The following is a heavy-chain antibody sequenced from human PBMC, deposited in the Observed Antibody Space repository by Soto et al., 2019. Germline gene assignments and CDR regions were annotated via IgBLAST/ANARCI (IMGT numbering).Heavy chain of an antibody. Sequence: PSETLSLTCTVSGGSISTSAYYWGWIRQPPGKGLEWIGTIYYSGTSYHNPSLKSRVTISVDTSKNQFSLTLTSVTAADTAVYNCASRVEGLYSGNDRYYFDYWGQGTLVTVSS. CDR1: GGSISTSAYY. CDR3: ASRVEGLYSGNDRYYFDY. CDR2: IYYSGTS. V-gene: IGHV4-39*01. D-gene: IGHD5-12*01. J-gene: IGHJ4*02.